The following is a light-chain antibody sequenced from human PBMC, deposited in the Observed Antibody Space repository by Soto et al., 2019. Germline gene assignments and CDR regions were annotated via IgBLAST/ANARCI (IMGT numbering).Light chain of an antibody. J-gene: IGLJ2*01. Sequence: QSVLTQPPSVSGAPGRRVTISCTGSSSNIGTNYDVHWYQHLPGTAPKLLIYSNNNRPSGVPDRFSGSRSGTSASLAITGLQAEDEADYYCQSYDSSLRVVFGGGTKLTVL. V-gene: IGLV1-40*01. CDR3: QSYDSSLRVV. CDR1: SSNIGTNYD. CDR2: SNN.